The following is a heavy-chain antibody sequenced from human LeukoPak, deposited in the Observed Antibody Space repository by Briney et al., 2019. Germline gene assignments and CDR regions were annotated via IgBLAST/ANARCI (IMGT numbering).Heavy chain of an antibody. V-gene: IGHV3-30*18. J-gene: IGHJ4*02. CDR3: AKVPGVSSTYYFDY. Sequence: GWSLRLSCAASGFTFSSYGMHWVRQAPGKGLEWVAVISYDGSNKYYADSVKGRFTISRDNSKNTLYLQMNSLRAEDTAVYYCAKVPGVSSTYYFDYWGQGTLVTVSS. CDR1: GFTFSSYG. D-gene: IGHD5/OR15-5a*01. CDR2: ISYDGSNK.